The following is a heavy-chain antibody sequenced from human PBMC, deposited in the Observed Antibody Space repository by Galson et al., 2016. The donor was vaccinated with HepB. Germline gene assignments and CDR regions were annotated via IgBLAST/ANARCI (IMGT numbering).Heavy chain of an antibody. Sequence: TLSLTCTVSGGSIGRGPYSWNWIRQPPGKGLEFIGYIYYSGSTYYNPSLKSRVTISIDRSKNQFSLKLSSVTAADTAVYYCARGQIRWFDPWGQGALVTVSS. J-gene: IGHJ5*02. V-gene: IGHV4-30-2*01. CDR3: ARGQIRWFDP. CDR1: GGSIGRGPYS. CDR2: IYYSGST.